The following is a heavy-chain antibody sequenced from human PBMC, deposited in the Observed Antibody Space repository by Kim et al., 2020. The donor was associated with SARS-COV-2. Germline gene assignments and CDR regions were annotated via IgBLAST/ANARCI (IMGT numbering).Heavy chain of an antibody. D-gene: IGHD4-17*01. Sequence: GGSLRLSCAASGFTFSSYSMNWVRQAPGKGLEWVSSISSSSSYIYYADSVKGRFTISRDNAKNSLYLQMNSLRAEDTAVYYCARPYGGNHAFDIWGQGTMDTVSS. CDR3: ARPYGGNHAFDI. J-gene: IGHJ3*02. V-gene: IGHV3-21*01. CDR2: ISSSSSYI. CDR1: GFTFSSYS.